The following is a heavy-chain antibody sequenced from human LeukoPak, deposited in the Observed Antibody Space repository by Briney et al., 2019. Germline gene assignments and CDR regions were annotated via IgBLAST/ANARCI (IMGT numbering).Heavy chain of an antibody. CDR2: VHYSGST. CDR1: GGSISSYY. V-gene: IGHV4-59*01. J-gene: IGHJ4*02. D-gene: IGHD1-26*01. CDR3: ARGGSPGRYYFDY. Sequence: SETLSLTCTVSGGSISSYYWNWIRQSPGKGLEWIAYVHYSGSTNYNPSLKSRVTISVDTSKNQFSLKLSSVTAADTAVYYCARGGSPGRYYFDYWGQGTLVTVSS.